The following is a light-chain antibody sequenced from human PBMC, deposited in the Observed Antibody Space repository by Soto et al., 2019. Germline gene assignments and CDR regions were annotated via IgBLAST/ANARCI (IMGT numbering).Light chain of an antibody. J-gene: IGKJ5*01. V-gene: IGKV1-39*01. CDR1: QSISSY. CDR2: AAS. Sequence: DIQMTQSPSSLSASVGDRVTITCRASQSISSYLNWYQQKQGKAPKXLIYAASSLQSGVPSRFSGSGSGTDLTITISSLQPEDFETYYCQQSYSTPITFGQGTRLEI. CDR3: QQSYSTPIT.